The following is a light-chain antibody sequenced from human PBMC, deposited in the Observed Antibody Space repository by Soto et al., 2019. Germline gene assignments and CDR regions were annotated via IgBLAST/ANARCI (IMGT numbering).Light chain of an antibody. CDR3: QQRSNWLT. CDR2: DAS. V-gene: IGKV3-11*01. Sequence: EIVLTQSPATLSLSPGERATLSCRASQNVVSYLAWYQQKPGQAPRLLIYDASNRAIGIPARFSGSRSGTDFTPTISSLEPEDSAVYYCQQRSNWLTFGGGTKVEIK. J-gene: IGKJ4*01. CDR1: QNVVSY.